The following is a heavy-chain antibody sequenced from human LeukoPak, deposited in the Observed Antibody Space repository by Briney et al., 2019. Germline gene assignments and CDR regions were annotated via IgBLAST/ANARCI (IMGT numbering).Heavy chain of an antibody. CDR2: ISSYDGST. D-gene: IGHD2-21*01. J-gene: IGHJ4*02. CDR3: ARARLPNAYFDY. CDR1: GYTFTSYG. V-gene: IGHV1-18*01. Sequence: ASVKVSCKASGYTFTSYGISWVRQAPGEGLEWMGWISSYDGSTNYAQKLQDRVTVTTDTSTSTVYMELRSLRSDDTAVYYCARARLPNAYFDYWGQGTLVTVSS.